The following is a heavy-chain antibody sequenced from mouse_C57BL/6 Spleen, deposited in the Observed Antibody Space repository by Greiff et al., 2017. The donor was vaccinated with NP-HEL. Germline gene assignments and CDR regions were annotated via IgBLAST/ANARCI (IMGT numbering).Heavy chain of an antibody. J-gene: IGHJ4*01. CDR2: IYPGDGDT. D-gene: IGHD2-10*02. CDR3: ARGYGGNYYAMDY. Sequence: QVHVKQSGAELVKPGASVKISCKASGYAFSSYWMNWVKQRPGKGLEWIGQIYPGDGDTNYNGKFKGKATLTADKSSSTAYMQLSSLTSEDSAVYFCARGYGGNYYAMDYWGQGTSVTVSS. V-gene: IGHV1-80*01. CDR1: GYAFSSYW.